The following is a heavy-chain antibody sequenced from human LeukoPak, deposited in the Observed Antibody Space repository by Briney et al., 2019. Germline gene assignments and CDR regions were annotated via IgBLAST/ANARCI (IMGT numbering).Heavy chain of an antibody. Sequence: SETLSLTCTVSGDSISSYYWRWLRHPPGKGLEWIGYIYYSGSTNYNPSLKSRVSISVDTSKNQFSLKLSSVTAADTAVYYCARGSSWYHYYYGMDVWGQGTTVTVSS. CDR3: ARGSSWYHYYYGMDV. D-gene: IGHD6-13*01. J-gene: IGHJ6*02. CDR2: IYYSGST. V-gene: IGHV4-59*01. CDR1: GDSISSYY.